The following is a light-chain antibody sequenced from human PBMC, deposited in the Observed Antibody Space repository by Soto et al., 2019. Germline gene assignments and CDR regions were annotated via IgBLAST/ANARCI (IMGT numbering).Light chain of an antibody. J-gene: IGKJ2*01. CDR3: QHYVTSLYT. Sequence: VVLTQSPGTLSLSPGERVSLSCRASQTISNNYLAWYQQKPGQAPRLLIYAASSRTTGIPDRFSGSGAGTDFTLTISRVEPEDFAVYYCQHYVTSLYTFGQGTKLEI. CDR2: AAS. V-gene: IGKV3-20*01. CDR1: QTISNNY.